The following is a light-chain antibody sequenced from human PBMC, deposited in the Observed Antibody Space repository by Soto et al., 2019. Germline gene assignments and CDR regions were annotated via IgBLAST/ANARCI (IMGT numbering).Light chain of an antibody. V-gene: IGKV3-20*01. CDR1: QSVSSSY. CDR2: STS. CDR3: QQYGNSPPGIT. Sequence: EIVLTQSPGTLSLSPGERATLPCRASQSVSSSYLAWYQQKPGQAPRLLIYSTSTRATGIPDRISGSGSGTDFTLTISGLEPEDVAVYYCQQYGNSPPGITFGQGTRLEIK. J-gene: IGKJ5*01.